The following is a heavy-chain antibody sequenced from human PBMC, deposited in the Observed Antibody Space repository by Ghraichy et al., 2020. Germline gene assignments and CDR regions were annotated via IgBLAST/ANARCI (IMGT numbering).Heavy chain of an antibody. CDR2: ISYDGSNK. Sequence: GGSLRLSCAASGFTFSSYAMHWVRQAPGKGLEWVAVISYDGSNKYYADSVKGRFTISRDNSKNTLYLQMNSLRAEDTAVYYCARGRDGYNHILSHWGQGTLVTVSS. J-gene: IGHJ4*02. CDR1: GFTFSSYA. V-gene: IGHV3-30*04. D-gene: IGHD5-24*01. CDR3: ARGRDGYNHILSH.